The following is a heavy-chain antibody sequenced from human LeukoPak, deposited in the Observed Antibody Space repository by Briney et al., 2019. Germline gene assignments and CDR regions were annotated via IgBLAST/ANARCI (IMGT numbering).Heavy chain of an antibody. D-gene: IGHD3-10*01. Sequence: GRSLRLSCAASGFIFTNYGMHGVRQAPGKGLEGVAVIWYDGSIKYYADSVKGRFTISRDNSKNMLFLQMNSLRAADTAVYYCVKDEDWSYFAYWGQGTLVTVSS. CDR2: IWYDGSIK. CDR1: GFIFTNYG. V-gene: IGHV3-33*06. J-gene: IGHJ4*02. CDR3: VKDEDWSYFAY.